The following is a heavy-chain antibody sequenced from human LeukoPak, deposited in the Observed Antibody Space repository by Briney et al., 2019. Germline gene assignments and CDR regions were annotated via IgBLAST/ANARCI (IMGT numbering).Heavy chain of an antibody. V-gene: IGHV3-7*01. J-gene: IGHJ4*02. CDR2: IKYDGSEK. CDR1: GFTFSSKW. D-gene: IGHD3-10*01. CDR3: ARDGSGEWPIGY. Sequence: GGSLRLSCAASGFTFSSKWMSWVRQAPGKGLEWVANIKYDGSEKYYVDSVKGRLTISRDDAKNSLYLQMNSLRAEDTAVYYCARDGSGEWPIGYWGQGTLVTVSS.